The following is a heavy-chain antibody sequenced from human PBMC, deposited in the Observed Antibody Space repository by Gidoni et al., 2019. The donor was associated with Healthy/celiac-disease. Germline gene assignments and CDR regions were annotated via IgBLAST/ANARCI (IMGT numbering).Heavy chain of an antibody. J-gene: IGHJ4*02. CDR3: ARDRDCGGDCYYDY. V-gene: IGHV3-21*01. CDR1: GFTFSSYS. D-gene: IGHD2-21*02. CDR2: ISSSSSYI. Sequence: EVQLVESGGGLVKPGGSLRLSCAASGFTFSSYSMNWVRQAPGKGLEWVSSISSSSSYIYYADSVKGRFTISRDNAKNSLYLQMNSLRAEDTAVYYCARDRDCGGDCYYDYRGQGTLVTVSS.